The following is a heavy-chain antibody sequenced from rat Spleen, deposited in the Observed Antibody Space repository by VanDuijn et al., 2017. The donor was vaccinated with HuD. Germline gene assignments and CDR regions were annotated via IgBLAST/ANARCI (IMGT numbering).Heavy chain of an antibody. J-gene: IGHJ4*01. CDR3: ARWGITIAAPYVMDA. V-gene: IGHV5S13*01. Sequence: EVQLVESGGGLVQPGRSLKLSCAASGFTFSDYGMAWVRQTPTKGLEWVASISPGGGNTDYRDSVKGRFTVSRDNAKSTLYLQMNSLRSEDTATYYCARWGITIAAPYVMDAWGQGASVTVSS. CDR2: ISPGGGNT. CDR1: GFTFSDYG. D-gene: IGHD1-2*01.